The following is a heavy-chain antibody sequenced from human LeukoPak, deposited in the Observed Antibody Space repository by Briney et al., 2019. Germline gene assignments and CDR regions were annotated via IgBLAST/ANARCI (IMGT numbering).Heavy chain of an antibody. CDR2: IYSDGST. J-gene: IGHJ4*02. CDR3: ASDCTRTTCPADY. V-gene: IGHV3-66*02. Sequence: GGSLRLSCAASGFTVSTNYMSWVRQAPGKGLEWVSIIYSDGSTYYADSVKGRFTISRDNSKNTLYLQMNSLRAEDTAVYYCASDCTRTTCPADYWGQRTLVTVSS. D-gene: IGHD2-2*01. CDR1: GFTVSTNY.